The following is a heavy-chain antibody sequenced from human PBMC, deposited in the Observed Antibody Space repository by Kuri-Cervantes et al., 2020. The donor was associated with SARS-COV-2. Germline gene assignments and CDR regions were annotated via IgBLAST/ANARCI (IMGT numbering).Heavy chain of an antibody. CDR1: GGTFSSYA. J-gene: IGHJ6*02. D-gene: IGHD3-10*01. CDR3: ARSANYGSGSYYMSYGMDV. CDR2: IIPILGIA. V-gene: IGHV1-69*04. Sequence: SVKVSCKSSGGTFSSYAISWVRQAPGQGLEGMGRIIPILGIANYAQKFQGRVTITADKSTSTAYMELSSLRSEDTAVYYCARSANYGSGSYYMSYGMDVWAKGPRSPSP.